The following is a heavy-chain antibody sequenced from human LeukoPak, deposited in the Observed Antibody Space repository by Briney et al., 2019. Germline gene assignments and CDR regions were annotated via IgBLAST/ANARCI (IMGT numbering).Heavy chain of an antibody. V-gene: IGHV4-34*01. CDR2: IYYSGST. CDR1: GGSFSGYY. J-gene: IGHJ3*02. CDR3: ARQELSATMIVVPDAFDI. D-gene: IGHD3-22*01. Sequence: SETLSLTCAVYGGSFSGYYWSWIRQPPGKGLEWIGSIYYSGSTYYNPSLKSRVTISVDTSKNQFSLKLSSVTAADTAVYYCARQELSATMIVVPDAFDIWGQGTMVTVSS.